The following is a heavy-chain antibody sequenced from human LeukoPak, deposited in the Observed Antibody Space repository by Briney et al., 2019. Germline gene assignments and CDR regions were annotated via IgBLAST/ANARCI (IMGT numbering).Heavy chain of an antibody. V-gene: IGHV1-69*06. J-gene: IGHJ4*02. CDR3: ARERLARFPYFDY. CDR1: GGTFSNSG. CDR2: IIPVFGTP. D-gene: IGHD3-3*01. Sequence: VASVKVSCKTSGGTFSNSGISWVRQAPGQGPEWMGGIIPVFGTPNYAQKFQGRLTITADRSTPTAYMELSSLTSDHTAVYYCARERLARFPYFDYWGQGTLVAVSS.